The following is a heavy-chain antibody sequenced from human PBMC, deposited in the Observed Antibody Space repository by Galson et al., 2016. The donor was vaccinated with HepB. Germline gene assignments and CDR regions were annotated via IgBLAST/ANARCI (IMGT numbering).Heavy chain of an antibody. CDR1: GFIVSSHY. CDR3: ARDPGRIAAAGHLDS. J-gene: IGHJ5*01. CDR2: IYSGGAT. V-gene: IGHV3-53*01. Sequence: SLRLSCAGSGFIVSSHYMNWVRQAPGKGLEWVAIIYSGGATYYADSAKGRFTISRDNPKNTLYLQMNSLRAEDTAVYYCARDPGRIAAAGHLDSWGQGTLVTVS. D-gene: IGHD6-13*01.